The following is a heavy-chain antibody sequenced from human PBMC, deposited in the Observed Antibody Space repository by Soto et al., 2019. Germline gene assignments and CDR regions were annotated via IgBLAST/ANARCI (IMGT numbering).Heavy chain of an antibody. D-gene: IGHD2-2*01. CDR1: GGSISSSSYY. Sequence: PSETLSLTCTVSGGSISSSSYYWGWIRQPPGKGLEWIGSIYYSGSTYYNPSLKSRVTISVDTSKNQFSLKLSSVTAADTAVYYCARHEPYGVPAANWGEPWGQGTLVTVS. CDR3: ARHEPYGVPAANWGEP. CDR2: IYYSGST. J-gene: IGHJ5*02. V-gene: IGHV4-39*01.